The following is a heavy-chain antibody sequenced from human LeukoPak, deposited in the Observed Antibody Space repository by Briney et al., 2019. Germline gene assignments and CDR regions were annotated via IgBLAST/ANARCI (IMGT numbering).Heavy chain of an antibody. CDR2: INHSGST. Sequence: SETLSLTCAVYGGSFSGYYWSWIRQPPGKGLEWIGEINHSGSTNYNPSLKSRVTISVDTSKNQFSLKLSSVAAADTAVYYCARDLLGWDYDSSGYYYGGSVDYWGQGTLVTVSS. CDR1: GGSFSGYY. CDR3: ARDLLGWDYDSSGYYYGGSVDY. D-gene: IGHD3-22*01. J-gene: IGHJ4*02. V-gene: IGHV4-34*01.